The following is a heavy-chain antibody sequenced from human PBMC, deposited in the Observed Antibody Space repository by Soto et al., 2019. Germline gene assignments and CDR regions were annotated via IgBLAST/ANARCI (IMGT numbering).Heavy chain of an antibody. CDR2: ISSTAGRTS. CDR1: GFTFNTYP. V-gene: IGHV3-23*01. Sequence: GGSLRLSCATSGFTFNTYPMTWVRQAPGKGLEWVSSISSTAGRTSSYADSVKGRFAISRDFSDNTVYLQMNNLRVDDTAVYFCATYSGNYERYGVYYGMDVWGQGTTVTVSS. D-gene: IGHD1-26*01. CDR3: ATYSGNYERYGVYYGMDV. J-gene: IGHJ6*02.